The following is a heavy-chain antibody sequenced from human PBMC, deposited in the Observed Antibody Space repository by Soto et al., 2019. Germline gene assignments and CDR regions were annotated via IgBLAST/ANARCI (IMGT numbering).Heavy chain of an antibody. V-gene: IGHV1-8*01. CDR1: GYTFTSYD. CDR2: MNPNSGNT. Sequence: ASVKVSCKASGYTFTSYDINWVRQATGQGLEWMGWMNPNSGNTGYAQKFQGRVTMTRNTSISTAYMELSSLRSVDTAVYYCARGPQLEIRENYYYYSGMDVWGQGTTVTVSS. CDR3: ARGPQLEIRENYYYYSGMDV. J-gene: IGHJ6*02. D-gene: IGHD3-10*01.